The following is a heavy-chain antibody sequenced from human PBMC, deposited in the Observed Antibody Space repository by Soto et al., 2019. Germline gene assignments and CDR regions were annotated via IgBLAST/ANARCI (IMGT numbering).Heavy chain of an antibody. V-gene: IGHV1-69*01. D-gene: IGHD6-13*01. CDR2: IIPIFGTA. Sequence: QVQLVQSGAEVKKPGSSVKVSCKASGGTFSSYAISWVRQAPGQGLEWMRGIIPIFGTANYAQKFQGRVTITADESTSTAYMELSSLRSEDTAVYYCASAIAAAGTGWFDPWGQGTLVTVSS. CDR3: ASAIAAAGTGWFDP. J-gene: IGHJ5*02. CDR1: GGTFSSYA.